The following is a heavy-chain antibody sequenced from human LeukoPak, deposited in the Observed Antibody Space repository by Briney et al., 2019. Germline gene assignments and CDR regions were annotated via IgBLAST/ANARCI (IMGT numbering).Heavy chain of an antibody. Sequence: GGSLRLSCAASGFAFSSYGMHWVRQAPGKGLEWVAVISYDGSNKYYADSVKGRFTISRDNSKNTLYLQMNSLRAEDTAVYYCAKDQRGGQQLVPDFDYWGQGTLVTVSS. V-gene: IGHV3-30*18. D-gene: IGHD6-13*01. CDR2: ISYDGSNK. CDR1: GFAFSSYG. J-gene: IGHJ4*02. CDR3: AKDQRGGQQLVPDFDY.